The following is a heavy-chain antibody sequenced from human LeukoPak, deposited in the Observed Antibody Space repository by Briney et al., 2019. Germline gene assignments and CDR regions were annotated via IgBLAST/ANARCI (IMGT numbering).Heavy chain of an antibody. D-gene: IGHD2-2*01. J-gene: IGHJ4*02. CDR1: GFIFGDFY. CDR2: ISGSGGTI. Sequence: GGSLRLSCAASGFIFGDFYMSWIRQAPGKGPEWVSYISGSGGTIYYPDSVKGRFTVSRDNAKNLLFLEMNSLRAEDTAVYYCARERASWYADHWGQGALVTVSS. CDR3: ARERASWYADH. V-gene: IGHV3-11*01.